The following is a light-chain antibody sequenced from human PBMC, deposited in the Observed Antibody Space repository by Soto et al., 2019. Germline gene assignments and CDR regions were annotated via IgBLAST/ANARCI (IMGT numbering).Light chain of an antibody. CDR1: QSVMCNY. CDR3: QQLGMSTVT. CDR2: GQS. J-gene: IGKJ3*01. V-gene: IGKV3-20*01. Sequence: EVVVTPSPGTLSLSPGESATLSCRASQSVMCNYFAWYQQRPGQAPRRLVYGQSVRAAGIPARFRGSGSRTDCNLTINRGENEDYAVYYFQQLGMSTVTFGAGTTLDIK.